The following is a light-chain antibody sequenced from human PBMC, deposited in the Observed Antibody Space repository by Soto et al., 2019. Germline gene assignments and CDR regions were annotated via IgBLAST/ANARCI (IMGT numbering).Light chain of an antibody. CDR3: TSYTSSSGYV. J-gene: IGLJ1*01. CDR1: SSDVGAYNY. V-gene: IGLV2-14*01. CDR2: DVS. Sequence: QSVLTQPVSVSGSPGQSITMSCTGTSSDVGAYNYVYWYRQHPGKAPKLIIYDVSNRPSGVSNRFSGSKSGNTASLIISGLQAEDEADYYCTSYTSSSGYVFGTGPMLTVL.